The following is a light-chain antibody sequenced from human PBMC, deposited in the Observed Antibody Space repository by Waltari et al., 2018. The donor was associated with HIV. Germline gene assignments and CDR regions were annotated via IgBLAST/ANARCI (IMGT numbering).Light chain of an antibody. CDR1: QSLKHTDGKTY. Sequence: DIVMTQTPPSLSVTPGQPASFSCNSSQSLKHTDGKTYLYWYLQRPGQSPQVLIYEVSKRYAGLPDRVSGSGSGTHFTLKIARVEAEDVGSYYCMQSLHLLYTFGQGTKLEIK. CDR2: EVS. CDR3: MQSLHLLYT. J-gene: IGKJ2*01. V-gene: IGKV2D-29*02.